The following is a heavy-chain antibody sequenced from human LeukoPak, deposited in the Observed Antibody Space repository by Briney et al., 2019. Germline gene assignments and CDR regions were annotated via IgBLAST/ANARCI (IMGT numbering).Heavy chain of an antibody. D-gene: IGHD3-22*01. CDR3: ARHGGATVIAGFLHAFDI. V-gene: IGHV4-59*08. Sequence: PSETLSLTCAVSGGSISSYSWSWLRQPPGKGLEWIGYIYYSGSTNYNPSLKSRVTVSVDTSKNQFSLKLTSVTAADTAVYYCARHGGATVIAGFLHAFDIWGQGTMVTVSS. CDR2: IYYSGST. J-gene: IGHJ3*02. CDR1: GGSISSYS.